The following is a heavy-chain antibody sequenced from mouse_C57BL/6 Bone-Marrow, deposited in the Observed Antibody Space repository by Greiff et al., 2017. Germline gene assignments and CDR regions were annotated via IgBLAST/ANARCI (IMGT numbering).Heavy chain of an antibody. CDR2: IRLKSDNYAT. D-gene: IGHD1-1*01. V-gene: IGHV6-3*01. CDR3: TNYYGPFDY. CDR1: GFTFSNYW. J-gene: IGHJ2*01. Sequence: EVKLMESGGGLVQPGGSMKLSCVASGFTFSNYWMNWVRQSPEKGLEWVAQIRLKSDNYATHYAESVKGRFTISRDASKSRFYLHMNNIRAEDTGIYYCTNYYGPFDYWGQGTTLTVSS.